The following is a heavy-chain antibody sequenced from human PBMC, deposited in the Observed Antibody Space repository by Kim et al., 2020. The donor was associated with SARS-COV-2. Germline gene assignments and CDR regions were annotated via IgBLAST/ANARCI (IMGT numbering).Heavy chain of an antibody. J-gene: IGHJ5*02. CDR1: GYSFTSYW. Sequence: GESLKISCKGSGYSFTSYWISWVRQMPGKGLEWMGRIDPSDSYTNYSPSFQGHVTISADKSISTAYLQWSSLKASDTAMYYCARLVVLRYFDWLHSEWFDPWGQGTLVTVSS. CDR3: ARLVVLRYFDWLHSEWFDP. D-gene: IGHD3-9*01. CDR2: IDPSDSYT. V-gene: IGHV5-10-1*01.